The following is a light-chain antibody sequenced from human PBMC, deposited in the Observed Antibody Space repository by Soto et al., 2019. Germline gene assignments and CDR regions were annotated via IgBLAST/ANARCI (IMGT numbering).Light chain of an antibody. CDR3: QQYGSSRWT. CDR2: GAS. V-gene: IGKV3-20*01. J-gene: IGKJ1*01. Sequence: EIVLTQSPGTLSLSPGERATLSCRASQSVSSSYLAWYQQKPGQAPRLLIYGASSRATGIPDRFSGSGSGTDFTLTFSRLEPEDFAVYYCQQYGSSRWTFGQGTKVEI. CDR1: QSVSSSY.